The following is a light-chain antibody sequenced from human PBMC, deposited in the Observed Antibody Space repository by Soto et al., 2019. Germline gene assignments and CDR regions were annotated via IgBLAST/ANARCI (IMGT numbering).Light chain of an antibody. CDR3: MQGTHWPPYT. V-gene: IGKV2-30*01. CDR1: QSLAYSDGNTY. Sequence: DVVMTPSPLSLPVTLGQPASISCRSSQSLAYSDGNTYLNWFQQRPGQSPRRLIYKVSNRDSGVPDRFSGSGSGTAFTLKISRVEAEDVGVYYCMQGTHWPPYTFGQGTKLEIK. J-gene: IGKJ2*01. CDR2: KVS.